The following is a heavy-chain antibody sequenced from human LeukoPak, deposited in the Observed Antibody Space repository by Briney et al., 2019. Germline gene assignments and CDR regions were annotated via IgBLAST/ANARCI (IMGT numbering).Heavy chain of an antibody. V-gene: IGHV3-72*01. Sequence: PGGSLRLSCAASGFSFSDHYMDWVRQAPGKGLEWLGRSRSKAYRYTTEYAASVRGRFTVTRGESKDSLYLQMNSLKTDDTAVYYCVRSGNIYGEWNFDYWGQGTLVTVSS. CDR1: GFSFSDHY. J-gene: IGHJ4*02. CDR3: VRSGNIYGEWNFDY. CDR2: SRSKAYRYTT. D-gene: IGHD3-10*01.